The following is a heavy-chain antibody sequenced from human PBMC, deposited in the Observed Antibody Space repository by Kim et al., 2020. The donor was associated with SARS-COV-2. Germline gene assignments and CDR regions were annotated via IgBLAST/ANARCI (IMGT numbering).Heavy chain of an antibody. CDR3: TNVPGTTLAFWDAVDI. Sequence: SVKGRFTNSRDDSKYTAYLQMNSLKTEDTAVYYCTNVPGTTLAFWDAVDIWGQGTMVTVSS. V-gene: IGHV3-73*01. J-gene: IGHJ3*02. D-gene: IGHD1-1*01.